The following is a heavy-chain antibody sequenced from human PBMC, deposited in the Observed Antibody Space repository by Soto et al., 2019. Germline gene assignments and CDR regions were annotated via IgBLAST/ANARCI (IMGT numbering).Heavy chain of an antibody. Sequence: QVQLMQSGAEVKKPGASVKVSCKASGYTFTSYGISWVRQAPGQGLEWMGLISDYSGHTNYAQKVQGRVTMTTDTSTSSADMELRSLRSDDKDAYYCAREGPRVVVAHYWGQCNRVTV. CDR2: ISDYSGHT. CDR3: AREGPRVVVAHY. D-gene: IGHD2-15*01. CDR1: GYTFTSYG. V-gene: IGHV1-18*01. J-gene: IGHJ4*02.